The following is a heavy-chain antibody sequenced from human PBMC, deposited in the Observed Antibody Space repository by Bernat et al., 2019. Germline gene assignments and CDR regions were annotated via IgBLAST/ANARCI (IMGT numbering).Heavy chain of an antibody. D-gene: IGHD6-19*01. CDR3: AKDVQAGTEYFQH. J-gene: IGHJ1*01. CDR2: ISYEGSNK. CDR1: GFTFSSYG. Sequence: QVQLVESGGGVVQPGRSLRLSCAASGFTFSSYGMHWVRQAPGKGLEWVAVISYEGSNKYYADSVRGRFTISRDNSKNTLYLQMNSLRAEDTAVYYCAKDVQAGTEYFQHWGQGTLVTVSS. V-gene: IGHV3-30*18.